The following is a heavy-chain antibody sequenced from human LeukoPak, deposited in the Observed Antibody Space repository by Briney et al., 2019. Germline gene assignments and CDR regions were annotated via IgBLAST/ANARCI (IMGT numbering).Heavy chain of an antibody. CDR3: ARHKWPSRFLWFDP. D-gene: IGHD2-8*01. V-gene: IGHV4-59*08. CDR2: IYYSGST. Sequence: PSETLSLTCTVSGGSISSYQRSWIRQPPGKGLEWIGYIYYSGSTNYNPSLKSRVTKSVDTSKNQFSLKLSSVTAADTAVYYCARHKWPSRFLWFDPWGQGTLVTVSS. CDR1: GGSISSYQ. J-gene: IGHJ5*02.